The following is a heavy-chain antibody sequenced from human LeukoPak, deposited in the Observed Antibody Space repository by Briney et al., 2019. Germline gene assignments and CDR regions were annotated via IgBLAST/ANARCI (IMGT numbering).Heavy chain of an antibody. CDR3: SRGEFNGPDFDY. Sequence: ASVKVSCKASGYTFTGYYIHWVRQAPGQGLEWMGWINPNSGGTNYAQKLQGRVTMTRDTSISTAHMELSRLRSDDTAVYYCSRGEFNGPDFDYWGQGTLVTVSS. V-gene: IGHV1-2*02. CDR2: INPNSGGT. J-gene: IGHJ4*02. D-gene: IGHD2-8*01. CDR1: GYTFTGYY.